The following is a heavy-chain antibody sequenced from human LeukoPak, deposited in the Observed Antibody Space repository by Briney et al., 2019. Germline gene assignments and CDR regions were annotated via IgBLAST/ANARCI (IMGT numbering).Heavy chain of an antibody. V-gene: IGHV4-39*07. CDR3: ARYPLWFGESGSTAWFDP. CDR1: GGSITSTTYY. J-gene: IGHJ5*02. Sequence: SETLSLTCAVSGGSITSTTYYWGWIRQPPGKGLEWIGRIHSNGNTYYNPSLESRVTISVDTSKNQFSLKLSSVTAADTAVYYCARYPLWFGESGSTAWFDPWGQGTLVTVSS. CDR2: IHSNGNT. D-gene: IGHD3-10*01.